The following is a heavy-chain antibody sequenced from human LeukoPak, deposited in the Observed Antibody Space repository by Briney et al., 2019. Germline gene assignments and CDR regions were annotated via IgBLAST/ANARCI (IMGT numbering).Heavy chain of an antibody. CDR3: ARTYYDILTGYNPYFDY. CDR2: ITASSTAI. Sequence: GGSLRLSCAASGFTFSTYTMNWVRQAPGKGLEWVSSITASSTAIYSADSVKGRFTISRDNAKNFLYLQMNSLRAEDTAVYYCARTYYDILTGYNPYFDYWGQGILVTVSS. D-gene: IGHD3-9*01. CDR1: GFTFSTYT. J-gene: IGHJ4*02. V-gene: IGHV3-21*01.